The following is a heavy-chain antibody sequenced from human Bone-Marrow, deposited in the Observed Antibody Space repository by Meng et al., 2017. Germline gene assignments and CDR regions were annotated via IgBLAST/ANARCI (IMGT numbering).Heavy chain of an antibody. CDR2: NYYSGST. J-gene: IGHJ4*02. V-gene: IGHV4-39*07. Sequence: SETLSLTCTVSGGSISSSSYYWGWIRQPPGKGLEWIGSNYYSGSTYYNPSLKSRVTISVDTSKNQFSLKLSSVTAADTAVYYCASGGYSGSYYPFDYWGQGTLVTVSS. CDR3: ASGGYSGSYYPFDY. D-gene: IGHD1-26*01. CDR1: GGSISSSSYY.